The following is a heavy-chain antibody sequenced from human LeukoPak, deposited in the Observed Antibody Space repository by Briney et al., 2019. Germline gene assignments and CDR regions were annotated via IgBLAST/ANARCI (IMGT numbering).Heavy chain of an antibody. CDR3: ARGRVVIVPIGMKY. CDR2: ISSDGSEK. V-gene: IGHV3-30*09. CDR1: GFSLGHYS. D-gene: IGHD2/OR15-2a*01. J-gene: IGHJ4*02. Sequence: GGSLRLSCAASGFSLGHYSMHWVRQAPGKGLEWLALISSDGSEKHYADSVKGRFGVSRDNSNNTLDLQMNNLTPEDTAVYFCARGRVVIVPIGMKYWGQGTLVAVPS.